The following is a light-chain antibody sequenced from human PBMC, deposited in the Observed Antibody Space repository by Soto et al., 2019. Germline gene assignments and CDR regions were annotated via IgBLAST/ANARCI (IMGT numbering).Light chain of an antibody. CDR3: QQYYTCPYT. CDR2: KAS. CDR1: QSINSQ. V-gene: IGKV1-5*03. J-gene: IGKJ2*01. Sequence: DIQMTQSPSILSASVGDRVTITCRASQSINSQLAWFQQKPGKAPNLLIYKASSLESGVPSWFGGSRSGAEFTLTISSLQTDDFAAYYCQQYYTCPYTFGQGTKLEMK.